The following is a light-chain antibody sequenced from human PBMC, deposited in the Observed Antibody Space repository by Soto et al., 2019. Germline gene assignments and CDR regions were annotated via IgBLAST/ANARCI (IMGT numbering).Light chain of an antibody. CDR1: SSDVGGYNY. CDR2: EVS. CDR3: SSYTGSSTDV. V-gene: IGLV2-14*01. Sequence: QSVLAQPASVSGSPGQSITISCTGTSSDVGGYNYVSWYQQHPGKAPKLMIYEVSNRPSGVSNRFSGSKSGNTASLTISGLQAEDEADYYCSSYTGSSTDVFGTGTKVTVL. J-gene: IGLJ1*01.